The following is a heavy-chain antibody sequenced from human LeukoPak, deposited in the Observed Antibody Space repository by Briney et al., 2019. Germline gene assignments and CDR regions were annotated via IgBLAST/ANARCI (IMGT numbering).Heavy chain of an antibody. CDR1: IESFSDYY. CDR2: ISHSGST. J-gene: IGHJ5*02. CDR3: ARGARFRNNWFDP. D-gene: IGHD3-3*01. V-gene: IGHV4-34*01. Sequence: SETLSLTCAVYIESFSDYYWSWIRQSPGKGLEWIGEISHSGSTNYNPSLKSRVSMSVDTSKNQFSLNLRSVTAADTAVYYCARGARFRNNWFDPWGQGTLVTVSS.